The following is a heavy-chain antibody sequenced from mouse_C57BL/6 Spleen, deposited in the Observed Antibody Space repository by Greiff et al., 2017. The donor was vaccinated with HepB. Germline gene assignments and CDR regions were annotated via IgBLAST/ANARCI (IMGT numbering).Heavy chain of an antibody. CDR1: GFTFSSYA. Sequence: DVQLVESGGGLVKPGGSLKLSCAASGFTFSSYAMSWVRQTPEKRLGWVATISDGGSYTYYPDNVKGRFTISRDNAKNNLYLQMSHLKSEDTAMYYCARAYYGSSYDAMDYWGQGTSVTVSS. J-gene: IGHJ4*01. D-gene: IGHD1-1*01. CDR3: ARAYYGSSYDAMDY. CDR2: ISDGGSYT. V-gene: IGHV5-4*01.